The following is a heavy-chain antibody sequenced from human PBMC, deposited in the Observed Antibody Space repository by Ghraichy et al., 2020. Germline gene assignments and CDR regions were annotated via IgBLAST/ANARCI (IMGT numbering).Heavy chain of an antibody. D-gene: IGHD5-12*01. V-gene: IGHV4-39*01. CDR2: IYLGGSA. Sequence: SETLSLTCTVSGDSMDRGAYYWVWIRQPPGKGLEWIGTIYLGGSAFYSPSLKSRVTMSVDTSKNQLSLKLSSVTAADTSVYYCGRYRGGTIEAVWGQGTMVTVSS. CDR3: GRYRGGTIEAV. CDR1: GDSMDRGAYY. J-gene: IGHJ3*01.